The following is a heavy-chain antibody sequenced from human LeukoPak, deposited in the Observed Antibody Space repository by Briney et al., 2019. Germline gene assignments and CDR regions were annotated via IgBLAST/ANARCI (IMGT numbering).Heavy chain of an antibody. Sequence: PGRSLRLSCAASGFTFSSFAMHWVRQAPGKGLEWVAVIWYDGSIKYYGDSVKGRFTISRDNSKNTLYLQMNSLSAEDTAVYYCAKSRGYYYEKSGPADYWGQGTLVTVSS. V-gene: IGHV3-33*06. CDR1: GFTFSSFA. D-gene: IGHD3-22*01. CDR2: IWYDGSIK. J-gene: IGHJ4*02. CDR3: AKSRGYYYEKSGPADY.